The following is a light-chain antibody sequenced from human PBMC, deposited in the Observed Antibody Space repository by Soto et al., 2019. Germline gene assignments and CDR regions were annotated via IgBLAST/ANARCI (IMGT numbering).Light chain of an antibody. CDR2: KIS. Sequence: VRIRFPLSFPSTLGQPPPTSARSGKVPLYPVGNTNWNWFQQRPGQSPRRLIYKISNRDSGVPDRFSGSGSGTNFTLKISRVEAEDVGVYYCMQGTHWPPNFGPGTKMEIK. V-gene: IGKV2-30*01. CDR3: MQGTHWPPN. CDR1: KVPLYPVGNTN. J-gene: IGKJ3*01.